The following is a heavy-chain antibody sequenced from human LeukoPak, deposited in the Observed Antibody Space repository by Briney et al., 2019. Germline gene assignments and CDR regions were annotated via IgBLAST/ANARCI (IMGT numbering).Heavy chain of an antibody. J-gene: IGHJ4*02. CDR3: ASGDSSSWHRD. D-gene: IGHD6-13*01. Sequence: PSETLSLTCTVSGGSIGSGGYYWSWIRQHPGKGLEWIGYIYYSGSTYYNPSLKSRVTISVDTSKNQFSLKLSSVTAADTAVYYCASGDSSSWHRDWGQGTLVTVSS. CDR1: GGSIGSGGYY. CDR2: IYYSGST. V-gene: IGHV4-31*03.